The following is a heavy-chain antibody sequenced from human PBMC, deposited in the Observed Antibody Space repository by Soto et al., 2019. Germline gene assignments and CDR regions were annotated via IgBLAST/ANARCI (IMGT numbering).Heavy chain of an antibody. CDR1: GGSMSNRYYY. CDR3: ARWVEVSLDYFDS. V-gene: IGHV4-31*03. D-gene: IGHD2-15*01. J-gene: IGHJ4*02. CDR2: IFHSGRT. Sequence: QVQLQESGPGLVKPSQTLSLTCTVSGGSMSNRYYYWSWVRQNPGQGLEGIGHIFHSGRTYYNPSLKSRVSISVDTSKNQFSLNLNSVTAADTAGYYCARWVEVSLDYFDSWGQGIPVTVSS.